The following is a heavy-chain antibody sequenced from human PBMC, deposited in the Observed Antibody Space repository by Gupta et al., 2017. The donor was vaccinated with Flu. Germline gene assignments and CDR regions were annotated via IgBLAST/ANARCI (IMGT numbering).Heavy chain of an antibody. V-gene: IGHV3-23*01. Sequence: EVQLLESGGGLVQPGGSLRLSCATSGFPFSSFAMSWVRQGPGEGLEWVSSIGGGGTTTYYADSVKGRFTVSRDNSRNTVHLQMNSLKAEDTAVYYCAKGLTADGDYSYFDYWGQGALVTVS. CDR2: IGGGGTTT. CDR3: AKGLTADGDYSYFDY. CDR1: GFPFSSFA. D-gene: IGHD4-17*01. J-gene: IGHJ4*02.